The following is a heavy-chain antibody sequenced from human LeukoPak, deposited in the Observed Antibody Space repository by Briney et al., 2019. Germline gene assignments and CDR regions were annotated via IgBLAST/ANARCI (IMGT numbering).Heavy chain of an antibody. Sequence: GGSLRLSCAASGFTFSSYWMHWVRQAPGKGLVWVSRINSDGSSTSYADSVKGRFTISRDNAKNTLYLQMNSLRAEDTAVNYCARDPGQQLSLYYFDYWGQGTLVTVSS. V-gene: IGHV3-74*01. CDR2: INSDGSST. D-gene: IGHD6-13*01. CDR1: GFTFSSYW. CDR3: ARDPGQQLSLYYFDY. J-gene: IGHJ4*02.